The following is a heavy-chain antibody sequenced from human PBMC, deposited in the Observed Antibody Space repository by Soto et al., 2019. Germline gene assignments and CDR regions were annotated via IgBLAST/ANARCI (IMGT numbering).Heavy chain of an antibody. J-gene: IGHJ4*01. CDR3: ARASGYGSRTSVNHYLDY. Sequence: GWALSVLGAAPGFAVGSYWMSWICEARGKGLEWLANIKWGASEKKYVDSVQGRLTMSRDNAKTSLYLQMDSRRAEDTAVYYCARASGYGSRTSVNHYLDYWGHGTLVTVPS. V-gene: IGHV3-7*01. D-gene: IGHD3-10*01. CDR2: IKWGASEK. CDR1: GFAVGSYW.